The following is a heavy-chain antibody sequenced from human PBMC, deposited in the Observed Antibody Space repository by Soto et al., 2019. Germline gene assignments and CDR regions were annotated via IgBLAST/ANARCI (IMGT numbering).Heavy chain of an antibody. V-gene: IGHV1-69*01. CDR3: AKDARRYCTAGTCVPGFDP. Sequence: QVQLVQSGAEVKKPGSSVKVSCKASGGTFGSYAISWVRQAPGQGLAWMGGIIPIFGTANYAQKFQGRVTITANESTRNAYMEPRNLRSEDRPVYYCAKDARRYCTAGTCVPGFDPWGQGTLVTVSS. CDR1: GGTFGSYA. J-gene: IGHJ5*02. D-gene: IGHD2-8*02. CDR2: IIPIFGTA.